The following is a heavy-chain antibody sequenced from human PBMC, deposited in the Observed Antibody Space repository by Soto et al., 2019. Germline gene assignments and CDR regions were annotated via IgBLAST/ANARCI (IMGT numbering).Heavy chain of an antibody. V-gene: IGHV1-18*01. CDR1: GYTFTSYG. D-gene: IGHD6-19*01. Sequence: ASVKVSCKASGYTFTSYGISWVRQAPGQGLEWMGWISAYNGNTNYAQKLQGRVTMTTDTSTSTAYMELRSLRSDDTAVYYCARGPLTVAGFYYYYYGMDVWGQGTTVTASS. CDR3: ARGPLTVAGFYYYYYGMDV. J-gene: IGHJ6*02. CDR2: ISAYNGNT.